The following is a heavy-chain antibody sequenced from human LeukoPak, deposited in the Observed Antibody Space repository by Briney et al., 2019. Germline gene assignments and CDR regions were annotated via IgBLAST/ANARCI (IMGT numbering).Heavy chain of an antibody. CDR3: ARGSAFPFPYSSGWYWYYYGMDV. V-gene: IGHV4-34*01. Sequence: SETLSLTCAVYGGSFSGYYWSWIRQPPGKGLEWIGEINHGGSTNYNPSLKSRVTISVDTSKNQFSLKLSSVTAADTAVYYCARGSAFPFPYSSGWYWYYYGMDVWGQGTTVTVSS. CDR2: INHGGST. J-gene: IGHJ6*02. D-gene: IGHD6-19*01. CDR1: GGSFSGYY.